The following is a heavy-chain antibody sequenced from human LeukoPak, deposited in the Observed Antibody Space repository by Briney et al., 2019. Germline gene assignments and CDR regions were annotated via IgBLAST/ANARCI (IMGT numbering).Heavy chain of an antibody. V-gene: IGHV3-53*01. CDR2: VLSSGTA. CDR1: DFSVSTNY. D-gene: IGHD6-19*01. CDR3: VRCGYSSGWYRN. J-gene: IGHJ4*02. Sequence: GGSLRLSCAASDFSVSTNYMSWVRQAPGEGLEWVSVVLSSGTAYYADSVKGRFTISRDNSKNNLFLQMNIMTAEDTAIYYCVRCGYSSGWYRNWGQGTLVIVSS.